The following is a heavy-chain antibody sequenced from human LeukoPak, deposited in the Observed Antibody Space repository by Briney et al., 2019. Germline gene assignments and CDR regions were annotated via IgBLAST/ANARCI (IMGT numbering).Heavy chain of an antibody. D-gene: IGHD2-15*01. CDR1: GFTFSSYS. J-gene: IGHJ6*02. V-gene: IGHV3-21*01. CDR2: ISSSSNYI. Sequence: GGSLRLSCAASGFTFSSYSMNWVRQAPGKGLEWVSSISSSSNYIHYADSVKGRFTISRDNAKNSLYLQMNSLRAEDTAVYYCAAGASRYCSGGSCYHYYGMDVWGQGTTVTVSS. CDR3: AAGASRYCSGGSCYHYYGMDV.